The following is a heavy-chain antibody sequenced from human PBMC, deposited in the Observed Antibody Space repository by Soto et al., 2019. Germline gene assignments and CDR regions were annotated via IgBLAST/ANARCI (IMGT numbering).Heavy chain of an antibody. D-gene: IGHD3-10*02. CDR3: TIVRVADSALDH. CDR1: GFIFSNNG. V-gene: IGHV3-30*02. CDR2: MSYDGSDT. Sequence: PGGSLRLSCVGCGFIFSNNGIHWVRQTPGKGLEWVAFMSYDGSDTFYADSVKGRFTISRDSSKNTLFLHMSNLRAEDTAMYYCTIVRVADSALDHWGQGTLVTVSS. J-gene: IGHJ4*02.